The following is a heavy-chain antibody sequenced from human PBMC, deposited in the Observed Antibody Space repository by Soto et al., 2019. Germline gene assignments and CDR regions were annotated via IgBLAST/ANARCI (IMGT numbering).Heavy chain of an antibody. D-gene: IGHD1-26*01. V-gene: IGHV3-30-3*01. CDR1: GFTFSSYA. J-gene: IGHJ3*02. CDR3: AREGGIPNAFDI. Sequence: QVQLVESGGCVVQPGRSLRLSCAASGFTFSSYAMHWVRQAPGKGLEWVAVISYDGSNKYYADSVKGRFTISRDNSKNTLYLQMNSLRAEDTAVYYCAREGGIPNAFDIWGQGTMVTVSS. CDR2: ISYDGSNK.